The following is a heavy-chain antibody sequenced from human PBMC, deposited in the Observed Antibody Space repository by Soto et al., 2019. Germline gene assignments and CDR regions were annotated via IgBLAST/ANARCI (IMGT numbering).Heavy chain of an antibody. CDR2: ISSSSSTI. V-gene: IGHV3-48*02. CDR3: AREGYPYDY. CDR1: GFTFGSYS. D-gene: IGHD6-13*01. J-gene: IGHJ4*02. Sequence: PGGSLRLSCAASGFTFGSYSMNWVRQAPGKGLEWVSYISSSSSTIYYADSVKGRFTISRDNAKNSLYLQVNSLRDEDTAVCYCAREGYPYDYWGQGTLVTVSS.